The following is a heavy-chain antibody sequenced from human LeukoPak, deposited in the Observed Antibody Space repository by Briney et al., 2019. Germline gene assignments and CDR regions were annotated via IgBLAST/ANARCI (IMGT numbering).Heavy chain of an antibody. CDR1: GGTFSSYA. CDR3: AAKPKDSSGYYIY. Sequence: SVKVSCKASGGTFSSYAISWVRQAPGQGLEWMGRIIPIFGTANYAQKFQGRVTITTDESTSTAYMQLSSLTSEDTAVYYCAAKPKDSSGYYIYWGQGTLVTVSS. V-gene: IGHV1-69*05. J-gene: IGHJ4*02. CDR2: IIPIFGTA. D-gene: IGHD3-22*01.